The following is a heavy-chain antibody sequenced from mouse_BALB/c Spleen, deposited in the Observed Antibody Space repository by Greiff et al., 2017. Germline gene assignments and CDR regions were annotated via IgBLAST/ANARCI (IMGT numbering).Heavy chain of an antibody. Sequence: VKLVESGPGLVAPSQSLSITCTVSGFSLTSYGVHWVRQPPGKGLEWLGVIWAGGSTNYNSALMSRLSISKDNSKSQVFLKMNSLQTDDTAMYYCARECNYGFAYWGQGTLVTVSA. J-gene: IGHJ3*01. CDR3: ARECNYGFAY. D-gene: IGHD2-1*01. CDR1: GFSLTSYG. CDR2: IWAGGST. V-gene: IGHV2-9*02.